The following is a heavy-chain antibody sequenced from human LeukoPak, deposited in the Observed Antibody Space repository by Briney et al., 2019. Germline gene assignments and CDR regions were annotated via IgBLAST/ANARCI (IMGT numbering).Heavy chain of an antibody. CDR1: GFTFDDYA. Sequence: GGSLRLSCAASGFTFDDYAMHWVRQGPGKGLEWVSGISWNSGNIDFADSVKGRFTISRDNAKNSLYLVMNSLRPEDTAFYYCAKDIGLGYCTSGSCYGIDSWGQGTLVTVPS. V-gene: IGHV3-9*01. J-gene: IGHJ4*02. CDR3: AKDIGLGYCTSGSCYGIDS. D-gene: IGHD2-15*01. CDR2: ISWNSGNI.